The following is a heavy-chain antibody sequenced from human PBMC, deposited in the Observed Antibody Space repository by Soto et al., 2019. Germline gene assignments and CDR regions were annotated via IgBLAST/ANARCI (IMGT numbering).Heavy chain of an antibody. D-gene: IGHD3-3*01. V-gene: IGHV3-30-3*01. CDR2: ISYDGSNK. CDR3: ARDKRDLRFLEWSYYFDY. CDR1: GFTFSSCA. J-gene: IGHJ4*02. Sequence: QVQLVESGGGVVQPGRSLRLSCAASGFTFSSCAMHWVRQAPGKGLEWVALISYDGSNKYYADSVKGRFTISRDNSKNAXYLQMNSLRAEDTAVYYCARDKRDLRFLEWSYYFDYWGQGTLVTVSS.